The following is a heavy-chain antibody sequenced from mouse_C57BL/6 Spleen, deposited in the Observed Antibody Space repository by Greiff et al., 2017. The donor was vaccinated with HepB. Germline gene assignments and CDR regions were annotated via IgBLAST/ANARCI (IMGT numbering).Heavy chain of an antibody. D-gene: IGHD1-1*01. J-gene: IGHJ2*01. CDR1: GYTFTDYY. V-gene: IGHV1-26*01. Sequence: EVQLQQSGPELVKPGASVKISCKASGYTFTDYYMNWVKQSHGKSLEWIGDINPNTGGTTYNQKFKGKATLTVDKSSSTTYMELRSLTSEDSAVYYCARGITTVVATPFDYWGQGTTLTVSS. CDR2: INPNTGGT. CDR3: ARGITTVVATPFDY.